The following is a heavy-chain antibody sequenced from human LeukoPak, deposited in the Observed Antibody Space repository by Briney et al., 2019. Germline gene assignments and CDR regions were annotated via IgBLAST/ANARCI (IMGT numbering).Heavy chain of an antibody. Sequence: GGSLRLSCAASGFTFSDYCMSWIRQAPGKGLEWISFVSISSGTIYYADSVKGRFRISRDNAKSSLDLEMNSLRAEDTAVYYGGGAMSTFGGVRNYFDSWGQGTLVTVSS. CDR3: GGAMSTFGGVRNYFDS. V-gene: IGHV3-11*01. CDR2: VSISSGTI. J-gene: IGHJ4*02. D-gene: IGHD3-16*01. CDR1: GFTFSDYC.